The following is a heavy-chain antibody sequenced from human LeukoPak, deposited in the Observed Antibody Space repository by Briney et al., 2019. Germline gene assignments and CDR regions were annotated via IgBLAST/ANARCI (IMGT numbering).Heavy chain of an antibody. CDR3: ASGEYSSGSLGLYGMDV. Sequence: SQTLSLTCAISGDSVSSNSAAWNWIRQSPSRGLEWLGRTYYRSKWYNDYAVSVKSRITINPDTSKNQFSLQLNSVTPEDTAVYYCASGEYSSGSLGLYGMDVWGQGTTVTVSS. V-gene: IGHV6-1*01. D-gene: IGHD6-19*01. CDR2: TYYRSKWYN. CDR1: GDSVSSNSAA. J-gene: IGHJ6*02.